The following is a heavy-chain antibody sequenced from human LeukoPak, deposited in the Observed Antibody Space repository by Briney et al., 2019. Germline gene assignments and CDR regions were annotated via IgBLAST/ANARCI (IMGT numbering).Heavy chain of an antibody. CDR2: IIPIFGTA. CDR1: GGTLSSYA. D-gene: IGHD2-2*01. CDR3: ASHCSSTSCYAPAEYFQH. J-gene: IGHJ1*01. Sequence: SVKVSCKASGGTLSSYAISWVRQAPGQGREWMGGIIPIFGTANYAQKFQGRVTITADKSTSTAYMELSSLRSEDTAVYYCASHCSSTSCYAPAEYFQHWGQGTLVTVSS. V-gene: IGHV1-69*06.